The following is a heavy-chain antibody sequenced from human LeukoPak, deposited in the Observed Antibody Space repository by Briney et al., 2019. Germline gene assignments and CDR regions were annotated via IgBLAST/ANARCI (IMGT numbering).Heavy chain of an antibody. Sequence: GRALGLSCEASGFTFSRSWMSRVHQDPGKGLEGAALISYDGTNRKYADSGKSRFTISRDNSKNTLYLKMRSLRANDTSISYCTRGPPMYSYGSSAYHYHYFEYWGQGTLVTVSS. J-gene: IGHJ4*02. CDR1: GFTFSRSW. V-gene: IGHV3-30*03. CDR3: TRGPPMYSYGSSAYHYHYFEY. D-gene: IGHD3-22*01. CDR2: ISYDGTNR.